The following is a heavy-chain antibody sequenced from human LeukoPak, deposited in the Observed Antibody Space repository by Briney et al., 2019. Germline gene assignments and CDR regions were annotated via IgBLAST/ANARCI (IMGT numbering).Heavy chain of an antibody. V-gene: IGHV4-38-2*02. Sequence: PSETLSLTCTVSSYSISSHYYWGWIRQPPGKGLEWIGSAYHSGSTYYNPSLKSRVTISVDTSKNQFSLKLTSVTAADTAVYYCARDRVGFGELLFMASGRQGGNWFDPWGQGTLVTVSS. J-gene: IGHJ5*02. D-gene: IGHD3-10*01. CDR1: SYSISSHYY. CDR2: AYHSGST. CDR3: ARDRVGFGELLFMASGRQGGNWFDP.